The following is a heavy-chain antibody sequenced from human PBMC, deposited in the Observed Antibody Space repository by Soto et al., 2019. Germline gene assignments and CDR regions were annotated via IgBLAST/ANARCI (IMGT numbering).Heavy chain of an antibody. Sequence: SETLSLTCTVSGGSISSYYWSWIRQPPGKGLEWIGYIYYSGSTNYNPSLKSRVTISVDTSKNQFSLKLSSVTAADTAVYYCARESGYSYGPHYFAYWGQGTLVTVSS. J-gene: IGHJ4*02. CDR3: ARESGYSYGPHYFAY. V-gene: IGHV4-59*01. CDR2: IYYSGST. D-gene: IGHD5-18*01. CDR1: GGSISSYY.